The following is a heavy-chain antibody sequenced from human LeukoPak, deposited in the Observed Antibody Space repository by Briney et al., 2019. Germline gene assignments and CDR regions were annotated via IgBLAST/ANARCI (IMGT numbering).Heavy chain of an antibody. Sequence: SETLSLTCTVSGGSISIYYWSWIRQPAGKGLEWIGRIYTSGNTSYNPSLKSRVTISLDTSKNQFSLKLSSVTAADTAVYYCARVRTYYYGSGTYYNPYYYYMDVWGKGTTVTISS. CDR1: GGSISIYY. CDR2: IYTSGNT. CDR3: ARVRTYYYGSGTYYNPYYYYMDV. V-gene: IGHV4-4*07. D-gene: IGHD3-10*01. J-gene: IGHJ6*03.